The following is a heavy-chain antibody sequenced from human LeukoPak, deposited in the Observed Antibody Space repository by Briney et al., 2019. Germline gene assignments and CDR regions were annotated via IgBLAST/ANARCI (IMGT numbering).Heavy chain of an antibody. J-gene: IGHJ4*02. CDR1: GITFSIYG. Sequence: PGGSLRLSCAASGITFSIYGMSWVRQAPGKGLEWVSAISGSGGSTYYADSVKGRFTISRDNSKNTLYLQMNSLRAEDTAVYYCAKDIAAAGTDYWGQGTLVTVSS. CDR2: ISGSGGST. CDR3: AKDIAAAGTDY. D-gene: IGHD6-13*01. V-gene: IGHV3-23*01.